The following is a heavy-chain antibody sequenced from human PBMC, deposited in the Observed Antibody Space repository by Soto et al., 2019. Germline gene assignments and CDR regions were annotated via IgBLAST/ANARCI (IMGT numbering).Heavy chain of an antibody. CDR3: AKGRGSGSYYPYYYYGMDV. V-gene: IGHV3-23*01. CDR2: ISGSGGST. Sequence: EVQLLESGGGLVQPGGSLRLSCAASGFTFSSYAMSWVRQAPGKGLEWVSAISGSGGSTYYADSVKGRFTISRDNSKNTLYLQMNSLRAEDTAVYYCAKGRGSGSYYPYYYYGMDVWGQGTKVTVSS. J-gene: IGHJ6*02. D-gene: IGHD3-10*01. CDR1: GFTFSSYA.